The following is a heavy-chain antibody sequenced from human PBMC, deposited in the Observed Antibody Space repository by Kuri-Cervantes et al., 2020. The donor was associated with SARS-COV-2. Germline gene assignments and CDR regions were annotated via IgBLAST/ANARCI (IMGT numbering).Heavy chain of an antibody. CDR1: GFTFSSYW. V-gene: IGHV3-7*01. Sequence: GGSLRLSCAASGFTFSSYWMSWVRQAPGKGLEWVANIKQDGSEKYYVDSVKGRFTISRDNAKNSLYLQMNSLRAEDTAVYYCARGGITMVRGVPNNWFDPWGQGTLVTVSS. J-gene: IGHJ5*02. D-gene: IGHD3-10*01. CDR2: IKQDGSEK. CDR3: ARGGITMVRGVPNNWFDP.